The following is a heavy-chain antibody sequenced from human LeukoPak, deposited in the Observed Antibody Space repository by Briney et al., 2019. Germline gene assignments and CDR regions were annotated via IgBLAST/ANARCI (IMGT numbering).Heavy chain of an antibody. V-gene: IGHV3-21*01. D-gene: IGHD3-22*01. J-gene: IGHJ4*02. CDR3: ARVGYDSSGYRVYPFDY. CDR1: GFTFSSYS. CDR2: ISSSSSYI. Sequence: NPGGSLRLSCAASGFTFSSYSMNWVRQAPGKGLEWVSSISSSSSYIYYADSVKGRFTISRDNSKNTLYLQMNSLRAEDTAVYYCARVGYDSSGYRVYPFDYWGQGTLVTVSS.